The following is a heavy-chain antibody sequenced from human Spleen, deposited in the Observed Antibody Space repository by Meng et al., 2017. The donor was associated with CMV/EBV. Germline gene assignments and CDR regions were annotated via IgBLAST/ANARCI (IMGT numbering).Heavy chain of an antibody. CDR3: ARGAGYWFNF. Sequence: LPCVASGFTFSNFWMHWVRQAPGRGLEWVSRISKDGSSTTYADSVKGRFTISRDNAKNTLFLQMNSLRDEDTAVYYCARGAGYWFNFWGQGTLVTVSS. J-gene: IGHJ4*02. V-gene: IGHV3-74*03. D-gene: IGHD2-15*01. CDR1: GFTFSNFW. CDR2: ISKDGSST.